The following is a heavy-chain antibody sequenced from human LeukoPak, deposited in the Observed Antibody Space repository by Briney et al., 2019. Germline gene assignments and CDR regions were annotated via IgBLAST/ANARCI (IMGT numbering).Heavy chain of an antibody. Sequence: SETLSLTCTVSGGSISSSSYYWGWIRQPPGKGLEWIGSIYYSGSTYYNPSLKSRVTISVDTSKIQISLKLSSVTAADTAVYFCARAYSSSWYFNWFDPWGQGTLVTVSS. CDR3: ARAYSSSWYFNWFDP. CDR2: IYYSGST. D-gene: IGHD6-13*01. V-gene: IGHV4-39*07. CDR1: GGSISSSSYY. J-gene: IGHJ5*02.